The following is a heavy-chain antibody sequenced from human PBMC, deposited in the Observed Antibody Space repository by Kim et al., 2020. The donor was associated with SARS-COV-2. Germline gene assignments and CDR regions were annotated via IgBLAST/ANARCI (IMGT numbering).Heavy chain of an antibody. Sequence: GGSLRLSCAASGFTFSSYAMHGVSQAPGKGREWVAVITYDGSNKYYEESVKGRFTISRDNSKNTLYLQMNSLRAEDTAVYYCARDLRSYDTAGAFDIWGHGTMVTVSS. J-gene: IGHJ3*02. CDR1: GFTFSSYA. CDR3: ARDLRSYDTAGAFDI. V-gene: IGHV3-30*04. CDR2: ITYDGSNK. D-gene: IGHD3-22*01.